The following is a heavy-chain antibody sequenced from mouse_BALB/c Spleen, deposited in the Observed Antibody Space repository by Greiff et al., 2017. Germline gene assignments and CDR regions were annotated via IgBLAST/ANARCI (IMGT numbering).Heavy chain of an antibody. CDR1: GYTFTSYW. D-gene: IGHD4-1*01. V-gene: IGHV1-87*01. CDR2: IYPGDGDT. Sequence: VKLVESGAELARPGASVKLSCKASGYTFTSYWMQWVKQRPGQGLEWIGAIYPGDGDTRYTQKFKGKATLTADKSSSTAYMQLSSLASEDSAVYYCARELGPFAYWGQGTLVTVSA. CDR3: ARELGPFAY. J-gene: IGHJ3*01.